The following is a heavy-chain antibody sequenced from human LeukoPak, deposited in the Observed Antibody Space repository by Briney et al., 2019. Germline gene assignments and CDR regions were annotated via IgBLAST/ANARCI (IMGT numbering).Heavy chain of an antibody. CDR3: ASALLGYCSSTSCYTGGD. Sequence: GASVKVSCKASGYTFTGYYMHWVRQAPGQGLEWMGWINPNSGGTNYAQKFQGRVTMTRDTSISTAYMELSRLRSDDTAVYYCASALLGYCSSTSCYTGGDWGQGTLVTVSS. V-gene: IGHV1-2*02. D-gene: IGHD2-2*02. CDR2: INPNSGGT. CDR1: GYTFTGYY. J-gene: IGHJ4*02.